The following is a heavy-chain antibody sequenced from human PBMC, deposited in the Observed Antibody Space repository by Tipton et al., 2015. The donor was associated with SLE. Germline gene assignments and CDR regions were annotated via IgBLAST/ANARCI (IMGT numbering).Heavy chain of an antibody. CDR3: ARVPSGQGAYHFDS. Sequence: TLSLTCSIYGGSFGGYYWSWIRQPPGKGLEWIGEINHGGSTNYNPSLKSRVTISVDTSKNQFTLKLSSVTAADTAVYYCARVPSGQGAYHFDSWGQGTLVIVS. CDR1: GGSFGGYY. V-gene: IGHV4-34*01. CDR2: INHGGST. J-gene: IGHJ4*02. D-gene: IGHD1-26*01.